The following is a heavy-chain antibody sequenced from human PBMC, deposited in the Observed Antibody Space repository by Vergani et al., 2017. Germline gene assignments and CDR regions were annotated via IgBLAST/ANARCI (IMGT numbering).Heavy chain of an antibody. V-gene: IGHV3-7*01. CDR1: GFPFSSYW. D-gene: IGHD3-9*01. CDR3: ARDSLYYVILTGYFPNWFDP. J-gene: IGHJ5*02. Sequence: VQLVESGGGVVQPGRSLRLSCAASGFPFSSYWMSWVRQAPGKGLEWVANIKQDGSEKYYVDSVKGRFTISRDNAKNSLYLQMNSLRAEDTAVYCCARDSLYYVILTGYFPNWFDPWGQGSLVSVSS. CDR2: IKQDGSEK.